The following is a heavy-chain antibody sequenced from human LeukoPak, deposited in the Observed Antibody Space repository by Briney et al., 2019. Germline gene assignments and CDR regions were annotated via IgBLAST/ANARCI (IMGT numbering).Heavy chain of an antibody. V-gene: IGHV3-23*01. D-gene: IGHD3-10*01. Sequence: GGSLRLSCAASGFTFSSYAMSWVRQPPGKGLEWVSAISGSGGSTYYADSVKGRFTISRDNSKNTLYLQMNSLRSDDTAVYYCARDPMAYGSGSYYSRHWGQGSLVTVSS. CDR2: ISGSGGST. CDR1: GFTFSSYA. CDR3: ARDPMAYGSGSYYSRH. J-gene: IGHJ1*01.